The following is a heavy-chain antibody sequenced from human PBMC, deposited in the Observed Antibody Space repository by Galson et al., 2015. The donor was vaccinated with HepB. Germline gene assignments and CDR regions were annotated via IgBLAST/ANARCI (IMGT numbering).Heavy chain of an antibody. CDR1: GFTFSASY. Sequence: SLRLSCAASGFTFSASYMNWMRRAPDKGLEWVAVISSDGAKKYYVDSGGGRFIISRDNSKNTVYLQLNDLRVDDTALYYCAGDIISWAPGVWGQGTMLTVSS. J-gene: IGHJ4*02. CDR2: ISSDGAKK. V-gene: IGHV3-33*07. D-gene: IGHD3-3*01. CDR3: AGDIISWAPGV.